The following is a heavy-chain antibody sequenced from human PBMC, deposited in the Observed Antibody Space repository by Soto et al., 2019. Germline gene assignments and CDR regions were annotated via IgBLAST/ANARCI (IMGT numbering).Heavy chain of an antibody. V-gene: IGHV3-49*03. Sequence: ALRLSCTASGFTFGDYAMSWFRQAPGKGLEWVGFIRSKAYGGTTEYAASVKGRFTISRDDSKSIAYLQMNSLKTEDTAVYYCTRNPDYYGSGVFDYWGQGTLVTVSS. D-gene: IGHD3-10*01. CDR2: IRSKAYGGTT. CDR1: GFTFGDYA. CDR3: TRNPDYYGSGVFDY. J-gene: IGHJ4*02.